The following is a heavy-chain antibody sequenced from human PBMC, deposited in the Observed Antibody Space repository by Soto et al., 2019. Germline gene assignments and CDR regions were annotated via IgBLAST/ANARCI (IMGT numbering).Heavy chain of an antibody. D-gene: IGHD2-2*01. CDR1: GFTFSSYA. J-gene: IGHJ5*02. Sequence: EVQLLESGGGLVQPGGSLRLSCAASGFTFSSYAMSWVRQAPGKGLEWVSAISGSGGSTYYADSVKGRFTISRDNSKNTRYLKMNSLRAEDTAVYYCATNGVVPDAMRRTRLNWFAPWGQGTLVTVSS. V-gene: IGHV3-23*01. CDR3: ATNGVVPDAMRRTRLNWFAP. CDR2: ISGSGGST.